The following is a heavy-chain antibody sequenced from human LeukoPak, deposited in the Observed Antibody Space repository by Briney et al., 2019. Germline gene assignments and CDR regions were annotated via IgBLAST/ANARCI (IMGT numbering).Heavy chain of an antibody. Sequence: GGSLRLSCAASGFTFSSYGMHWVRQAPGKGLEWVAVIWYDGSNKYYADSVKGRFTISRDNSKNTLYLQMNSLRAEDTAVYYCAKFPSEQLGDYWGQGTLVTVSS. J-gene: IGHJ4*02. CDR2: IWYDGSNK. CDR1: GFTFSSYG. V-gene: IGHV3-30*02. D-gene: IGHD1/OR15-1a*01. CDR3: AKFPSEQLGDY.